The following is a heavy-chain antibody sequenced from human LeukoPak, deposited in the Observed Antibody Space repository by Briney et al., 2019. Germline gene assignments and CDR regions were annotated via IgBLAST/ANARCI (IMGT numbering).Heavy chain of an antibody. CDR1: GFTVSSNY. D-gene: IGHD4-23*01. Sequence: GRSLRLSCAASGFTVSSNYMSWVRQEPGKWLEWVSIIYRVGSTFYADSVEDRFTISRDNSKNTLYLQMNSLRVEDTAIYYCARDGGNNSWYGMDVWGQGTTVTVSS. J-gene: IGHJ6*02. CDR2: IYRVGST. V-gene: IGHV3-66*01. CDR3: ARDGGNNSWYGMDV.